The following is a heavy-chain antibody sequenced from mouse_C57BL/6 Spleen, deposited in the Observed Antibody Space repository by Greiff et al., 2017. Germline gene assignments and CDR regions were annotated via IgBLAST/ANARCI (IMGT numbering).Heavy chain of an antibody. CDR3: ARVYSNYYAMDY. D-gene: IGHD2-5*01. CDR1: GYTFTSYW. J-gene: IGHJ4*01. V-gene: IGHV1-59*01. CDR2: IDPSDSYT. Sequence: QVQLQQPGAELVRPGTSVKLSCKASGYTFTSYWMHWVKQRPGQGLEWIGVIDPSDSYTNYNQKFKGKATLTVDTSSSTAYMQLSSLTSEDSAVYYCARVYSNYYAMDYWGQGTSVTVSS.